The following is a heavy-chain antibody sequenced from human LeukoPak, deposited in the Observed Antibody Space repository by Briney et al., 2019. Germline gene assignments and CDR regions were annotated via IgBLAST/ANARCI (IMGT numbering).Heavy chain of an antibody. D-gene: IGHD5-12*01. J-gene: IGHJ4*02. Sequence: GGSLRLSCAASGFTFSSYSMSWVRQAPGKGLEWVSAISGSGGSTYYADSVKGRFTISRDNSKNTPYLQMNSLRAEDTAVYYSAKVRFPARNTYKVAFDYWGQGTLVTVSS. V-gene: IGHV3-23*01. CDR1: GFTFSSYS. CDR3: AKVRFPARNTYKVAFDY. CDR2: ISGSGGST.